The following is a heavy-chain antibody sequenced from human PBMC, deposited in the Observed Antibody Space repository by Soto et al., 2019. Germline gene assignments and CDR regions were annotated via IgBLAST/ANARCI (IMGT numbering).Heavy chain of an antibody. CDR3: ARDPTP. J-gene: IGHJ5*02. V-gene: IGHV4-31*03. CDR1: GGSISSGGYY. CDR2: IYYSGST. Sequence: QVQLQESGPGLVKPSQTLSLTCTVSGGSISSGGYYWSWIRQHPGKGLEWIGYIYYSGSTYYNPYLKSRVTITVDTCKNQFSLKLSSVTGADAALYYCARDPTPWGQGTLVSVST.